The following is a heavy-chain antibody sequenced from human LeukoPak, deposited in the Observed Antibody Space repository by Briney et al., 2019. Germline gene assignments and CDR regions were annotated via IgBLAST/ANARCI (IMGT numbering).Heavy chain of an antibody. CDR2: ISYDGSNK. V-gene: IGHV3-30*18. D-gene: IGHD2-15*01. CDR1: GFTFSSYG. Sequence: PGGSLRLSCAASGFTFSSYGMHWVRQAPGKGLEWVAVISYDGSNKYYADSVKGRFTISRDNSKNTLYLQMNSLRAEDTAVYYCGKYTPMDFWGKGTTVTVSS. J-gene: IGHJ6*03. CDR3: GKYTPMDF.